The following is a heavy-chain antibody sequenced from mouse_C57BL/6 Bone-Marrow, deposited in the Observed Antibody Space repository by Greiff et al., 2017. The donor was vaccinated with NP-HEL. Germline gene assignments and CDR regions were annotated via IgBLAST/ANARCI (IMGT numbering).Heavy chain of an antibody. CDR1: GYTFTSYW. J-gene: IGHJ2*01. CDR2: IDPSDSYT. Sequence: VQLQQPGAELVRPGTSVKLSCKASGYTFTSYWMHWVKQRPGQGLEWIGVIDPSDSYTNYNQKFKGKATFTVDTSSSTAYMQSSSLTYQDAAGYYCARKKYYCSFDYWGQGTTLTVSS. D-gene: IGHD1-1*01. V-gene: IGHV1-59*01. CDR3: ARKKYYCSFDY.